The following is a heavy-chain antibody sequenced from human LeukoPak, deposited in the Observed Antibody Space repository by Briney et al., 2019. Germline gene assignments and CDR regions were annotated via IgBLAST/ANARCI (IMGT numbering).Heavy chain of an antibody. V-gene: IGHV3-64D*06. Sequence: GGSLRLSCSASGFTFSSYAMHWVRQAPGKGLEYVSAISSNGGSTYYADSVKGRFTISRDNSKNTMYLQMSSLRAEDTAVYYCVKDPSSGWYPEYYFDYWGQGTLVTVSS. CDR2: ISSNGGST. J-gene: IGHJ4*02. CDR1: GFTFSSYA. D-gene: IGHD6-19*01. CDR3: VKDPSSGWYPEYYFDY.